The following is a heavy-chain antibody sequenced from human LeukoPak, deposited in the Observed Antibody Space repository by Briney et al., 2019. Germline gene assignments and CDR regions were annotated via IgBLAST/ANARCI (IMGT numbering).Heavy chain of an antibody. CDR1: RFTFSDHY. D-gene: IGHD3-22*01. CDR2: IRTRAKGYTT. Sequence: TGGSLRLSCAASRFTFSDHYMDWVRQAPGKGLEWVARIRTRAKGYTTLYAPSVRDRFSISRDDSTNSVYLQMNSLKTEDTAVYFCARVGDYYDTRGFSSDAFDIWGLGTMATVAS. CDR3: ARVGDYYDTRGFSSDAFDI. V-gene: IGHV3-72*01. J-gene: IGHJ3*02.